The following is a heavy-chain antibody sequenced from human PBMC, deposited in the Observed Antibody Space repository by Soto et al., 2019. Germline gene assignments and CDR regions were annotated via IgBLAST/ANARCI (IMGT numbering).Heavy chain of an antibody. CDR2: INPSGGST. D-gene: IGHD5-18*01. CDR3: ARDSIHTAMVKYYFDY. V-gene: IGHV1-46*01. Sequence: ASVKVSCKASGYTFTSYYMHWVRQAPGQGLEWMGIINPSGGSTSYAQKFQGRVTMTRDTSTSTVYVELSSLRSEDTAVYYCARDSIHTAMVKYYFDYWGQGTLVTVSS. CDR1: GYTFTSYY. J-gene: IGHJ4*02.